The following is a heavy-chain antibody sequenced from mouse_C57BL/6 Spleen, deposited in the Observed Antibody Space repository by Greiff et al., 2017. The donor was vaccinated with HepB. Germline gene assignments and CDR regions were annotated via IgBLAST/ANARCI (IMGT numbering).Heavy chain of an antibody. CDR1: GFTFSDYG. J-gene: IGHJ4*01. V-gene: IGHV5-17*01. D-gene: IGHD1-1*01. CDR3: SLSYYYGSSLYAMDY. Sequence: EVMLVESGGGLVKPGGSLKLSCAASGFTFSDYGMHWVRQAPEKGLEWVAYISSGSSTIYYADTVKGRFTISRDNAKNTLFLQMTSLRSEDTAMYYCSLSYYYGSSLYAMDYWGQGTSVTVSS. CDR2: ISSGSSTI.